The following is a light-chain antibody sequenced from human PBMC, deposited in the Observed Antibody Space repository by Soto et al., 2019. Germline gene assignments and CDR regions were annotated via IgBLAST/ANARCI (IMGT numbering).Light chain of an antibody. J-gene: IGKJ1*01. CDR3: QQYNSYPWT. CDR1: QSISSW. V-gene: IGKV1-5*01. Sequence: DIPMTQSPNTLSASVGDRVTITCRATQSISSWLAWYQQKPGKAPKLLIFDASSLESGVPSRFSGSGSGTEFILTINSLQPDDLASYYCQQYNSYPWTFGPGTKVEIK. CDR2: DAS.